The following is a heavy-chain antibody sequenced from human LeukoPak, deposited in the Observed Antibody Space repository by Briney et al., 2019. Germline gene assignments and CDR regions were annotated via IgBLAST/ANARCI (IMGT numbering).Heavy chain of an antibody. V-gene: IGHV1-3*01. J-gene: IGHJ4*02. CDR3: ARDSSDYYDSSGYRYTYYFDY. CDR2: INAGNGNT. CDR1: GYTFTSYA. D-gene: IGHD3-22*01. Sequence: ASVKVSCKASGYTFTSYAMHWVRQAPGQRLEWMGWINAGNGNTKYSQKFQGRVTITRDTSASTAYMELSSLRSEDTAVYYCARDSSDYYDSSGYRYTYYFDYWGQGTLVTVSS.